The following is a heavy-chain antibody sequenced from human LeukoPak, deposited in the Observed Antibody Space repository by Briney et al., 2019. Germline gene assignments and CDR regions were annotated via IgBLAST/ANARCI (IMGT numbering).Heavy chain of an antibody. CDR2: ISAYNGNT. CDR1: GYTFTSYG. D-gene: IGHD2-15*01. V-gene: IGHV1-18*01. Sequence: ASVKVSCKASGYTFTSYGISWVRQAPGQGLEWMGWISAYNGNTNYAQKLQGRVSMTTDTSTSTAYMELRRLRSDDTAVYYCARDSDIVVVPPIKRGGEDFDYWGQGTLVTVSS. CDR3: ARDSDIVVVPPIKRGGEDFDY. J-gene: IGHJ4*02.